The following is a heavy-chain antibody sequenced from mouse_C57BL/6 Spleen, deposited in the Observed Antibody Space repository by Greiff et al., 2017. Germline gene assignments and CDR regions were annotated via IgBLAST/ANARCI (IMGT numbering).Heavy chain of an antibody. J-gene: IGHJ3*01. CDR1: GYTFTSYW. CDR3: ARRGISTDWFAY. CDR2: IDPSDSYT. D-gene: IGHD1-1*01. V-gene: IGHV1-59*01. Sequence: VQLQQPGAELVRPGTSVKLSCKASGYTFTSYWMHWVKQRPGQGLEWIGVIDPSDSYTNYNQKFKGKATLTVDTSSSTAYMQLSSLTSEDSAVYYCARRGISTDWFAYWGQGTLVTVSA.